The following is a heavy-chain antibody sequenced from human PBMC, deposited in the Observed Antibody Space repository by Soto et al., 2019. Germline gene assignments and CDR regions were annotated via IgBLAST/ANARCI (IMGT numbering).Heavy chain of an antibody. CDR2: IKQDGSEK. V-gene: IGHV3-7*04. CDR3: ARASQPFDY. Sequence: EVQLVESGGGLVQPGGSLRLSCAASGFTFSSYWMSWVRQAPGKGLEWVANIKQDGSEKYYLDSVKGRFTLSRDNAKNSLYLQMNSLRAEGTAVYSCARASQPFDYWGQGTLVTVSS. CDR1: GFTFSSYW. J-gene: IGHJ4*02.